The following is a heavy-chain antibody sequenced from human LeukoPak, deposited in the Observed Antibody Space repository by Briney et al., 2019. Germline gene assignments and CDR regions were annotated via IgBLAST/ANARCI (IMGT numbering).Heavy chain of an antibody. CDR3: TSRTRSHIFGMDV. Sequence: GGSLRLSCAASGFTFSGSAMHWVRQASGKGLEWVGRIRSKANSYATAYAASVKGRITISRDDSKNTAYLQMNSLKTEDTAVYYCTSRTRSHIFGMDVWGQGTTVTVSS. D-gene: IGHD1-14*01. CDR1: GFTFSGSA. V-gene: IGHV3-73*01. CDR2: IRSKANSYAT. J-gene: IGHJ6*02.